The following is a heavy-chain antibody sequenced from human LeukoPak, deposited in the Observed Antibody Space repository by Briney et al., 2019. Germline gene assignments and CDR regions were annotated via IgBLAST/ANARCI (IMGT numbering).Heavy chain of an antibody. D-gene: IGHD2-15*01. J-gene: IGHJ3*02. V-gene: IGHV1-69*04. CDR3: ARDCSGGSCAPTAFDI. Sequence: SVKVSCKASGGTFSSYAISWVRQAPGQGLEWMGRIIPILGIANYAQKLQGRVTITADKSTSTAYMELSSLRSEDTAVYYCARDCSGGSCAPTAFDIWGQGTMVTVSS. CDR1: GGTFSSYA. CDR2: IIPILGIA.